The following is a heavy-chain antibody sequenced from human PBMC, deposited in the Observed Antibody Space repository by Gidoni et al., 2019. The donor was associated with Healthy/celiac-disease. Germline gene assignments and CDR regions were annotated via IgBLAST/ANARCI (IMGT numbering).Heavy chain of an antibody. J-gene: IGHJ4*02. V-gene: IGHV3-66*01. Sequence: EVQLVESGGGLVQPGGSLRLSCAASGFTVSSNYMSWVRQAPGKGLEWVSVIYSGGSTYYADSVKGRFTISRDNSKNTLYLQMNSLRAEDTAVYYCARELGVVGGAAGYWGQGTLVTVSS. CDR3: ARELGVVGGAAGY. CDR2: IYSGGST. CDR1: GFTVSSNY. D-gene: IGHD2-15*01.